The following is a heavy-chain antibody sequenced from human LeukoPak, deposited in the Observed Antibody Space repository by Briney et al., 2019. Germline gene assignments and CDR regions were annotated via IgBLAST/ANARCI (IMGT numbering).Heavy chain of an antibody. D-gene: IGHD6-6*01. CDR2: FDPEDGET. V-gene: IGHV1-24*01. J-gene: IGHJ4*02. Sequence: ASVKVSCKVSGYTLTELSMHWVRQAPGKGLEWMGGFDPEDGETIYAQKFQGRVTMTEDTSTDIAYMELSSLRSEDTAVYYCATRPLYSSSSDYWGQGTLVTVSS. CDR1: GYTLTELS. CDR3: ATRPLYSSSSDY.